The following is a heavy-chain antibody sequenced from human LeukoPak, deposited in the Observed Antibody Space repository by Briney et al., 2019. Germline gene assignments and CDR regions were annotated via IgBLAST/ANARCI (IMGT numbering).Heavy chain of an antibody. D-gene: IGHD3-3*01. CDR2: INHSGST. CDR1: GGSFSGYY. V-gene: IGHV4-34*01. CDR3: AREGEMRSGYYEH. J-gene: IGHJ1*01. Sequence: SETLSLTCAVYGGSFSGYYWSWIRQPPGKGQEWIGEINHSGSTNYNPSLKSRVTISVDTSKNQFSLKLSSVTAADTAVYYCAREGEMRSGYYEHWGQGTLVTVSS.